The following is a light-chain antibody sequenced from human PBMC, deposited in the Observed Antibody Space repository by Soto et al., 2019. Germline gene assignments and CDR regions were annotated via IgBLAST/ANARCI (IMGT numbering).Light chain of an antibody. CDR1: QSVSSSD. Sequence: SVLTQSQGTLSLSPGERATLSFMASQSVSSSDLAWYQQKPGQAPRLLISGASGRATGIPDRFSASGSGTDFTLTISRLEPEDSAVFYCHLYGASPPTFGQGTKVDIK. V-gene: IGKV3-20*01. J-gene: IGKJ1*01. CDR3: HLYGASPPT. CDR2: GAS.